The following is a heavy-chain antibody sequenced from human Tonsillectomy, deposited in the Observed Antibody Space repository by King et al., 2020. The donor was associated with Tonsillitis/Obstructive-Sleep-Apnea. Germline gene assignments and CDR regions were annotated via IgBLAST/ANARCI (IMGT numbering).Heavy chain of an antibody. Sequence: QLVQSGAEVKKPGASVKVSCKASGYTFTGYYMHWVRQAPGQGLEWMGWINPNSGGTNYAQKFQGWVTMTRDTSISTAYMELSRLRSDDTAVYYCARTPHQHYAFWSGYLDYCGQGTLVTVSS. V-gene: IGHV1-2*04. CDR1: GYTFTGYY. CDR2: INPNSGGT. D-gene: IGHD3-3*01. J-gene: IGHJ4*02. CDR3: ARTPHQHYAFWSGYLDY.